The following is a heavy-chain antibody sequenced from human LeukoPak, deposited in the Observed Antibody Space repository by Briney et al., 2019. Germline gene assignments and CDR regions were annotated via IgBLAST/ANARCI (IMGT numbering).Heavy chain of an antibody. V-gene: IGHV3-20*04. D-gene: IGHD3-10*01. CDR1: GGSFSGYY. CDR2: INWNGGST. CDR3: AREGRGMVRGVIIDY. J-gene: IGHJ4*02. Sequence: ETLSLTCAVYGGSFSGYYWSWIRQPPGKGLEWVSGINWNGGSTGYADSVKGRFTISRDNAKNSLYLQMNSLRAEDTALYYCAREGRGMVRGVIIDYWGQGTLVTVSS.